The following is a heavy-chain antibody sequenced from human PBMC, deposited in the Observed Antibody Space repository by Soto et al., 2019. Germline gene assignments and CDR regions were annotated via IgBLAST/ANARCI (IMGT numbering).Heavy chain of an antibody. Sequence: EVQLLESGGGLVRPGGSLRLSCAASGFTFYNYAMNWVRQAPGKGLEWVSTISGGGDGTYYADSVKGRFTISRDNSRTKVYLQMNSLRAEDTAVYYCAKKGLGSSATYCLAGDCHYAFDVWGQGTLVTVSS. D-gene: IGHD2-21*02. V-gene: IGHV3-23*01. J-gene: IGHJ3*01. CDR2: ISGGGDGT. CDR3: AKKGLGSSATYCLAGDCHYAFDV. CDR1: GFTFYNYA.